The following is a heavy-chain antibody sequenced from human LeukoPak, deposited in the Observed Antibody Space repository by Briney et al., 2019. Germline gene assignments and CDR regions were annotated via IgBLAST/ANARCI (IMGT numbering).Heavy chain of an antibody. Sequence: QPGGSLRLSCAASGFTFSSYAMHWVRQAPGKGVEWVAVISYDGSNKYYADSVKGRFTISRDNSKNTLYPQMNSLRAEDTAVYYCARDGCDILTGYYICYFDYWGQGTLVTVSS. CDR1: GFTFSSYA. CDR2: ISYDGSNK. J-gene: IGHJ4*02. V-gene: IGHV3-30*04. CDR3: ARDGCDILTGYYICYFDY. D-gene: IGHD3-9*01.